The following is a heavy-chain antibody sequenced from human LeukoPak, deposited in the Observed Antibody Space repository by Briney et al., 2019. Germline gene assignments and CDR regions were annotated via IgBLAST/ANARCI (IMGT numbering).Heavy chain of an antibody. CDR3: AKDNPYYYDSSGYMGWDY. CDR1: GFTFSSYG. V-gene: IGHV3-30*02. CDR2: IRYDGSNK. J-gene: IGHJ4*02. D-gene: IGHD3-22*01. Sequence: GGSLRLSCAASGFTFSSYGMHWVRQAPGKGLEWVAFIRYDGSNKYYADSVKGRFTISRDNSKNTLYLQMNSLRAEDTAVYYCAKDNPYYYDSSGYMGWDYWGQGTLVTVSS.